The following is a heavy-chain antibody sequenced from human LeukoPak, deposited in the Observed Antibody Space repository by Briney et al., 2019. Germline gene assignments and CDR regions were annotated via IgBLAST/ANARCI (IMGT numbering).Heavy chain of an antibody. Sequence: QPGGSLRLSCAASGFTFSNYGMSWVRQAPGKGLEWVSAISGSGGSTYYADSVKGRFTISRDNSKNTLYLQMNSLRAEDTAVYYCAKDRDRIIMVRGVLDVWGKGTTVTISS. CDR3: AKDRDRIIMVRGVLDV. CDR2: ISGSGGST. CDR1: GFTFSNYG. V-gene: IGHV3-23*01. D-gene: IGHD3-10*01. J-gene: IGHJ6*04.